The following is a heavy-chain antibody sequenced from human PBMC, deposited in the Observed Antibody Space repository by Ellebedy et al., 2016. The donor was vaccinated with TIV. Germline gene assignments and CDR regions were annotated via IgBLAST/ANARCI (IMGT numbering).Heavy chain of an antibody. CDR2: ISASGNTT. CDR1: GFTFSNCA. Sequence: PGGSLRLSCAASGFTFSNCAMSWVRQAPGKGLEWVSVISASGNTTYYADSVRGRFTISRDNSKNTLYLQMNSLRAEDTATYYCVKGSGTMDVWGQGTTVTVSS. J-gene: IGHJ6*02. V-gene: IGHV3-23*01. D-gene: IGHD1-1*01. CDR3: VKGSGTMDV.